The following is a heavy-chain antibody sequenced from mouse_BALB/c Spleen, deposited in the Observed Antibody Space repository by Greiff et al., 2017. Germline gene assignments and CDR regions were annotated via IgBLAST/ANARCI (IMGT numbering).Heavy chain of an antibody. J-gene: IGHJ2*02. CDR2: IRLKSNNYAT. CDR1: GFTFSNYW. V-gene: IGHV6-6*02. CDR3: TSDYRYDGFDY. D-gene: IGHD2-14*01. Sequence: EVKVVESGGGLVQPGGSMKLSCVASGFTFSNYWMNWVRQSPEKGLEWVAEIRLKSNNYATHYAESVKGRFTISRDDSKSSVYLQMNNLRAEDTGIYYCTSDYRYDGFDYWGQGTSLTVSS.